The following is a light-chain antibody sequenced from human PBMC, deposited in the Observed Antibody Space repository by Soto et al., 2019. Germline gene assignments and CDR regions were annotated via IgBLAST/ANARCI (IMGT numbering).Light chain of an antibody. CDR1: QRVSRSY. CDR3: QQYGSPPLT. CDR2: GTS. Sequence: EIVLTQSPGTLSLSPGERATLSCRASQRVSRSYLAWYQQKPGQAPRLLIYGTSSRATGIPDRFSGSGSGTDFTLTISRLEPEDFAVYYCQQYGSPPLTFGPGTKVDIK. J-gene: IGKJ3*01. V-gene: IGKV3-20*01.